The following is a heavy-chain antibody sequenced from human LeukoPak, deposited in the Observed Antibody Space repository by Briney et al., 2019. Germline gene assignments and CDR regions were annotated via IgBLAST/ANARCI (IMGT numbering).Heavy chain of an antibody. V-gene: IGHV4-61*02. D-gene: IGHD3-10*01. CDR1: GGSISSGSYY. CDR2: IYTSGST. J-gene: IGHJ4*02. Sequence: PSETLSLTCTVSGGSISSGSYYWSWIRQPAGKGLEWIGRIYTSGSTNYNPSLKSRVTMSVDTSKNQFSLKLSSVTAADTAVYYCATDYYGSGSYTYWGQGTLVTVSS. CDR3: ATDYYGSGSYTY.